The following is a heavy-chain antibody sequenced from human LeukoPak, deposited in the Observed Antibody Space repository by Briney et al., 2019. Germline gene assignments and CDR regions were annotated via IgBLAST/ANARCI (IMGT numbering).Heavy chain of an antibody. CDR3: MAYNWNVERDIDF. CDR1: GFTFSPYK. CDR2: ITGSSSYI. J-gene: IGHJ4*02. V-gene: IGHV3-21*06. Sequence: PGGSLRLSCAASGFTFSPYKMNWVRQAPGGGLEWVSSITGSSSYIYYADSVKGRFTISRDNSKNTLFLQMNSLRAEDMAVYYCMAYNWNVERDIDFWGQGTLVTVSS. D-gene: IGHD1-1*01.